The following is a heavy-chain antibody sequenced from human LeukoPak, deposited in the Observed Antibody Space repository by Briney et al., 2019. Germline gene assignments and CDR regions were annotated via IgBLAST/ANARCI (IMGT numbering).Heavy chain of an antibody. CDR3: ARDACSSTVCQAGGNWFDP. V-gene: IGHV1-46*01. Sequence: ASVNVSCKASGYTLTSYYMHWVRQAPGQGLEWVGTINPSDGRTSYTQKFQGRVTLTRDTSTSTVYMELTSLRSEDTAVYYCARDACSSTVCQAGGNWFDPWGQGSLVTVSS. J-gene: IGHJ5*02. D-gene: IGHD2-2*01. CDR1: GYTLTSYY. CDR2: INPSDGRT.